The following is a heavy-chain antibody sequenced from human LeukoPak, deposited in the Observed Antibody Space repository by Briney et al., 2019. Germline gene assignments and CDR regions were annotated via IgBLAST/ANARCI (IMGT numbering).Heavy chain of an antibody. Sequence: PSETLSLTCAVHGGSFSGYYWSWIRQPPGKGLEWIGEINHSGSTNYNPSLKSRVTISVDTSKNQFSLKLSSVTAADTAVYYCARAAVGSSGWPFDYWGQGTLVTVSS. V-gene: IGHV4-34*01. D-gene: IGHD6-19*01. CDR3: ARAAVGSSGWPFDY. CDR2: INHSGST. J-gene: IGHJ4*02. CDR1: GGSFSGYY.